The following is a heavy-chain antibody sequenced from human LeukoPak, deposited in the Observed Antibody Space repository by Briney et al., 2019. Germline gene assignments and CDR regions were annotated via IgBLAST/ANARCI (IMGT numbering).Heavy chain of an antibody. CDR1: GYTFTPCD. J-gene: IGHJ4*02. V-gene: IGHV1-8*01. D-gene: IGHD6-19*01. Sequence: ASVKVSCKPSGYTFTPCDINWVRQATGQGLESMGWMNPNMGNTDHGQSFQGRITMTRDISIGTAYMELSNLTSEDKAIYYCTRGSSGRRDNWGQGTLVTVSA. CDR3: TRGSSGRRDN. CDR2: MNPNMGNT.